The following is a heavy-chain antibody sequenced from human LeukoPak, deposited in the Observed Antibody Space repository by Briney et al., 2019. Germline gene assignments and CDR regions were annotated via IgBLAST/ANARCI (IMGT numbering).Heavy chain of an antibody. V-gene: IGHV3-30-3*01. Sequence: GGSLRLSCAASGFTFSSYAMHWVRQAPGKGLEWVAVISYDGSNKYYADSVKGRFTISRDNSKNTLYLQMNSLRAEDTAVYYCARESHSMPATIDLLPDGAFDIWGQGTMVTVSS. CDR3: ARESHSMPATIDLLPDGAFDI. D-gene: IGHD2/OR15-2a*01. J-gene: IGHJ3*02. CDR2: ISYDGSNK. CDR1: GFTFSSYA.